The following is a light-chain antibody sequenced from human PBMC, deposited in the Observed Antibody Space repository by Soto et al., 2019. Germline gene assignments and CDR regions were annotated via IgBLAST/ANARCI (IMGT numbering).Light chain of an antibody. CDR3: QQYNTYPYS. CDR1: QRLSHW. V-gene: IGKV1-5*03. J-gene: IGKJ2*01. Sequence: DIQMTQSPSTLSASVGDRVTITCRASQRLSHWLAWYQQKPGKAPKLLIYQGSTLQRGVPSRFSGSGAGSEFSLTSNSLQPDDFATYCCQQYNTYPYSFGQGTKLEIK. CDR2: QGS.